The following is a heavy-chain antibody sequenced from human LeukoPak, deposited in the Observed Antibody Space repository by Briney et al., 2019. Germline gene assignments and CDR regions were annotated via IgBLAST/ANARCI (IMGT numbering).Heavy chain of an antibody. CDR1: GGSTSSYY. D-gene: IGHD3-10*01. CDR3: ARVRASYGSGSYYKFARSDAFDI. V-gene: IGHV4-59*08. Sequence: SETLSLTCTVSGGSTSSYYWSWIRQPPGKGLEWIGYIYYSGSTNYNPSLKSRVTISVDTSKNQFSLKLSSVTAADTAVYYCARVRASYGSGSYYKFARSDAFDIWGQGTMVTVSS. J-gene: IGHJ3*02. CDR2: IYYSGST.